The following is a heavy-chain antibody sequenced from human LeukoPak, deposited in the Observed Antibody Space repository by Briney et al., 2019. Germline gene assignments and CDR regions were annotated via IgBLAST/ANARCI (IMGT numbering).Heavy chain of an antibody. CDR1: GFSFSTTW. Sequence: GGSLRLSCAASGFSFSTTWMHWVRQAPGKGLEWVALIYSDSSRKTYADSVKGRFTIPRDNDKNTVYLQMSSLRVEDTAVYFCTKDAGYASEFWGQGILVPVSS. V-gene: IGHV3-74*01. D-gene: IGHD2-15*01. J-gene: IGHJ4*02. CDR2: IYSDSSRK. CDR3: TKDAGYASEF.